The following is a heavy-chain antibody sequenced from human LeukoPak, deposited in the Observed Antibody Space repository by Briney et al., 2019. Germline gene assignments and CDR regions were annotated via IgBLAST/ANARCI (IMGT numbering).Heavy chain of an antibody. CDR1: GYTFINYY. J-gene: IGHJ4*02. V-gene: IGHV1-2*02. CDR2: INPSSGGT. CDR3: VSLLLNYGGILY. Sequence: ASVKVSCKASGYTFINYYLHWVRQAPGQGLEWMGWINPSSGGTDYAQKFQGRVTMTRDTSISTAYMELSSMTSDDTAVYYCVSLLLNYGGILYWGQGTLVTVSS. D-gene: IGHD4-23*01.